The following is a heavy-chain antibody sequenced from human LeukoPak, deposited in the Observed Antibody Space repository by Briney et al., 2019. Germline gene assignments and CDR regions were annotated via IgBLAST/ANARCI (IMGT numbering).Heavy chain of an antibody. Sequence: SETLSLTCAVYGGSFSGYYWSWIRQPPGKGLEWIGEINHSGSTNYNPSLKSRVTISVDTSKNQFSLKLSSVTAADTAVYYCARVSGLGYCSSTSCYTENWGQGTLVTVSS. J-gene: IGHJ4*02. D-gene: IGHD2-2*02. CDR2: INHSGST. CDR3: ARVSGLGYCSSTSCYTEN. V-gene: IGHV4-34*01. CDR1: GGSFSGYY.